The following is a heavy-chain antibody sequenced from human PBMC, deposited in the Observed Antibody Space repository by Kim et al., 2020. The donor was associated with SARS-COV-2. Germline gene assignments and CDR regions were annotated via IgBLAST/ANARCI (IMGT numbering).Heavy chain of an antibody. J-gene: IGHJ4*02. CDR3: AKDPTWAGSSGWYVAPPTDEGDY. D-gene: IGHD6-19*01. CDR2: ISGSGGST. Sequence: GGSLRLSCAASGFTFSSYAMSWVRQAPGKGLEWVSAISGSGGSTYYADSVKGRFTISRDNSKNTLYLQMNSLRAEDTAVYYCAKDPTWAGSSGWYVAPPTDEGDYWGQGTLVTVSS. CDR1: GFTFSSYA. V-gene: IGHV3-23*01.